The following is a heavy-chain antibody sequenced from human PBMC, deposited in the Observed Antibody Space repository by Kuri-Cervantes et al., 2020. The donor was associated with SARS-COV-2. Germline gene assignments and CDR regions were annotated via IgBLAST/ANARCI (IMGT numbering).Heavy chain of an antibody. D-gene: IGHD3-3*01. CDR3: TTALDYDFWSGSTPGYYYYMDV. CDR1: GFTFSDAW. CDR2: FKSKTEGGTT. Sequence: GESLKISCVGSGFTFSDAWMSWVRQTPGKGLEWVGRFKSKTEGGTTVYAAPVQGRFTISRDDSRNTLYLQMNSLKTEDTAVYYCTTALDYDFWSGSTPGYYYYMDVWGKGTTVTVSS. J-gene: IGHJ6*03. V-gene: IGHV3-15*01.